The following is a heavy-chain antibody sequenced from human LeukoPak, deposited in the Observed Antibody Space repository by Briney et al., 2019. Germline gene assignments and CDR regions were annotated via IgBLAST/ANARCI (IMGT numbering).Heavy chain of an antibody. D-gene: IGHD3-22*01. CDR3: ARQSTMNIGGGGFDN. CDR1: GGSISPYY. V-gene: IGHV4-59*08. CDR2: IYYSGSL. Sequence: SETLSLTCTVSGGSISPYYWSWIRQPPGKGLEWIGYIYYSGSLHYNPSLRSRVTISVDTSKNQFSLKLSSFTADDTAVYYCARQSTMNIGGGGFDNWGRGTLVTVSS. J-gene: IGHJ4*02.